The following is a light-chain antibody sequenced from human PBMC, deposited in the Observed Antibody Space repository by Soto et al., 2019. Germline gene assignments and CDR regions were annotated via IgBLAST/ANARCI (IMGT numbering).Light chain of an antibody. CDR1: QSVSSY. CDR3: QQRSSWPIT. CDR2: DAS. J-gene: IGKJ5*01. V-gene: IGKV3-11*01. Sequence: EIVMTQSPATLSVSPGERATLSCRASQSVSSYLAWYQQRPGQAPRLLINDASRRATGIPDRFSGSGSGADFTLTISSLEPEEFAVYYCQQRSSWPITVGQGTRLEIK.